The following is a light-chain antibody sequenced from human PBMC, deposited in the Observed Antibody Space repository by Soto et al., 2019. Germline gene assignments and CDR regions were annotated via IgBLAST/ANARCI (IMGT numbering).Light chain of an antibody. J-gene: IGKJ5*01. Sequence: EVVMRQSPATLSVSPGEGATLSFRASQGIGDTLAWYQHKPGQAPRLLIYGASSRATGIPDRFSGSGSGTDFTLTISRLEPEDFAVYYCQQYGSSQITFGQGTRLEIK. CDR3: QQYGSSQIT. CDR2: GAS. V-gene: IGKV3-20*01. CDR1: QGIGDT.